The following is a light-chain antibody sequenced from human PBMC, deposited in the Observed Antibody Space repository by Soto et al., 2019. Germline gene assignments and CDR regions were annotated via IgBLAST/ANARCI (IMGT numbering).Light chain of an antibody. CDR2: EVS. CDR1: SSDVGGYNS. J-gene: IGLJ1*01. CDR3: NSYRHSTTLV. Sequence: QSVLTQPASVSGSPGQSITISCTGTSSDVGGYNSVSWFQQHPSKAPKLIIYEVSHRPSGGSIRFSGSTSGNTASLTISGLQAEDEADYYCNSYRHSTTLVFGTGTKLTVL. V-gene: IGLV2-14*01.